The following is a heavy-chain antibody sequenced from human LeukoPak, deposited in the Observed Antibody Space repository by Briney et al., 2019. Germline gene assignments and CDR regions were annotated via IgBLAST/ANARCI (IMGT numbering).Heavy chain of an antibody. CDR3: ARDSQNYYDSSGYPDY. CDR2: IIPILGIA. D-gene: IGHD3-22*01. J-gene: IGHJ4*02. CDR1: GGTFSSYA. Sequence: SVKVSCKASGGTFSSYAISWVRQAPGQGLEWMGRIIPILGIANYAQKFQGRVTITADKSTSTAYMELSSLRSEDTAVYYCARDSQNYYDSSGYPDYWGQGTLVTVSS. V-gene: IGHV1-69*04.